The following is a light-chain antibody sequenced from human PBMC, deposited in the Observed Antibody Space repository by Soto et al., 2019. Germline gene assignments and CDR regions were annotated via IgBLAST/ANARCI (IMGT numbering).Light chain of an antibody. CDR3: CTYAGHVPK. J-gene: IGLJ2*01. V-gene: IGLV2-23*02. Sequence: QSALTQPASVSGSPGQSITISCAGTTSDVAYYDRVSWYQQHPGRAPKLLVYEVDKRPSGISVRFSGSKSGATASLTISGLLPEDEAVYFCCTYAGHVPKFGGVTKLTVL. CDR1: TSDVAYYDR. CDR2: EVD.